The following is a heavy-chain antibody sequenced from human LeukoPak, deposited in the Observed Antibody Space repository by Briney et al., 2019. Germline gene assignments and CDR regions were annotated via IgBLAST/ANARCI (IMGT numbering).Heavy chain of an antibody. Sequence: GGSLRLSCAASGFTFSSYAMSWVGQAPGKGLEWVSAISGSGSTYYADSVKGRFTISRDNSKNTLYLQMNSLRAEDTAVYYCAKYSSSSPYFDYWGQGTLVTVSS. CDR2: ISGSGST. V-gene: IGHV3-23*01. D-gene: IGHD6-6*01. J-gene: IGHJ4*02. CDR3: AKYSSSSPYFDY. CDR1: GFTFSSYA.